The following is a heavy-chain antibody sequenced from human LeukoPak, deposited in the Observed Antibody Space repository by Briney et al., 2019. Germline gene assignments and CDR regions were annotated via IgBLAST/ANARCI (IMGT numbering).Heavy chain of an antibody. CDR2: IWYDGSQR. J-gene: IGHJ1*01. D-gene: IGHD3-9*01. CDR1: GFTFSNHG. Sequence: PGRSLRLSCAASGFTFSNHGFHWVRQAPGKGLEWVAVIWYDGSQRYYAGSVKGRFTISRDNSKKTVYLQMNSLRAEDTAVYYCASDGVRYSLDWRQGTLVTVSS. CDR3: ASDGVRYSLD. V-gene: IGHV3-33*01.